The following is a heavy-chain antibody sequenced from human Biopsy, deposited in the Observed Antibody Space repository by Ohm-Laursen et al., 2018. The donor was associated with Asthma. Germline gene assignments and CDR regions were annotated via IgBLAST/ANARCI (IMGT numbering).Heavy chain of an antibody. Sequence: PLRLSCSASGFTFSSYGMHWVRQAPGKGLEWVAVISYDGSNKYYADSVKGRFTISRDNSKNTLYLQMNSLRAEDTAVYYCARESSVAGSSDFDYWGQGTLVTVSS. CDR2: ISYDGSNK. V-gene: IGHV3-30*03. J-gene: IGHJ4*02. D-gene: IGHD6-19*01. CDR3: ARESSVAGSSDFDY. CDR1: GFTFSSYG.